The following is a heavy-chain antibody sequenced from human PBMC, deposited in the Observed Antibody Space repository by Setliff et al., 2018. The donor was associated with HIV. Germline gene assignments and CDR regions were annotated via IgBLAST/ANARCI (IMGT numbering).Heavy chain of an antibody. D-gene: IGHD2-2*01. CDR1: GGSISSSTYY. CDR3: ARGGYCSSTSCYPFDN. CDR2: IYYSGST. J-gene: IGHJ4*02. V-gene: IGHV4-39*07. Sequence: SETLSLTCTVSGGSISSSTYYWGWIRQPPGKGLEWIGSIYYSGSTYYNPSLKSRVTISVDTSKNQFSLKLSSVTAADTAVYYCARGGYCSSTSCYPFDNWGQGTLVTVSS.